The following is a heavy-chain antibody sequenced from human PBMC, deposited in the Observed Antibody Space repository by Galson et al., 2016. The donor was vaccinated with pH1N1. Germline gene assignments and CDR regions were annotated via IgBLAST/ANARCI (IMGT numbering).Heavy chain of an antibody. CDR3: ARRLFEYLEALPTDGFDI. D-gene: IGHD2/OR15-2a*01. CDR2: IYYSGST. V-gene: IGHV4-31*03. Sequence: TLSLTCTVSGASVTSGDSYWSWIRQHPGKGLEWIGHIYYSGSTYYNSSLKSRITISVDTSKNQFSLRLTSVTAADTAVYYCARRLFEYLEALPTDGFDIWGPGTMVTVSS. J-gene: IGHJ3*02. CDR1: GASVTSGDSY.